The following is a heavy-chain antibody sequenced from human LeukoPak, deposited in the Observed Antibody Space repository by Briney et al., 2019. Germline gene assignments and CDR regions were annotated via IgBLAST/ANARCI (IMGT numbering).Heavy chain of an antibody. Sequence: SETLSLTCTVSGGSISSYYWSWIRQPPGKGLEWIGRIYTSGSTNYNPSLKRRVTMSVDTSKKQFSLKLSSVTAADTAVYYCAREGSLWFGELHPIVYYYYGMDVWGQGTTVTVSS. D-gene: IGHD3-10*01. CDR3: AREGSLWFGELHPIVYYYYGMDV. V-gene: IGHV4-4*07. J-gene: IGHJ6*02. CDR2: IYTSGST. CDR1: GGSISSYY.